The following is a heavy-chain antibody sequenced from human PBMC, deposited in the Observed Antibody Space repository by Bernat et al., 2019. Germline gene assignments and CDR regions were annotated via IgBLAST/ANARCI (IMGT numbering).Heavy chain of an antibody. Sequence: QVQLQESGPGLVKPSETLSLTCTVSGGSISNYYWSWIRQPPGKGLEWIGYIHYSGSTNYNPSLKSRLSISVDTSENQFSLKLSSVTAADTAVYYCARLRYYYDRSGYDNPYYFDYWGQGTLVTVSS. CDR3: ARLRYYYDRSGYDNPYYFDY. J-gene: IGHJ4*02. D-gene: IGHD3-22*01. CDR2: IHYSGST. CDR1: GGSISNYY. V-gene: IGHV4-59*01.